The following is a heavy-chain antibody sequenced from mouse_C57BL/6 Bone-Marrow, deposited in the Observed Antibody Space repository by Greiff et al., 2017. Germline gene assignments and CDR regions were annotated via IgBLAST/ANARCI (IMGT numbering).Heavy chain of an antibody. D-gene: IGHD6-1*01. CDR1: GFTFTDYY. Sequence: EVQLQESGGGLVQPGGSLSLSCAASGFTFTDYYMSWVRQPPGKALEWLGFIRNKANGYTTEYSASVKGRFTISRDNSQSILYLQMNALKTEDSATYYCARYYELAGDYWGQGTTLTVSS. V-gene: IGHV7-3*01. CDR2: IRNKANGYTT. CDR3: ARYYELAGDY. J-gene: IGHJ2*01.